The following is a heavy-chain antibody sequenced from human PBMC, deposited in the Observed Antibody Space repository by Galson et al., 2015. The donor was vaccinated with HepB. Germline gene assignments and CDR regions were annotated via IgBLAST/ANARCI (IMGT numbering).Heavy chain of an antibody. Sequence: SLRLSCAASGFTFASSGMSWVRQAPGKGLEWVSLISAGGGETRYADSVKGRFTVSRDNSKNTLYLQMNSLRAEDTAIYYCAKSFYGGSYYFDSRGRGTLVTVSS. CDR1: GFTFASSG. CDR2: ISAGGGET. D-gene: IGHD1-26*01. CDR3: AKSFYGGSYYFDS. J-gene: IGHJ4*02. V-gene: IGHV3-23*01.